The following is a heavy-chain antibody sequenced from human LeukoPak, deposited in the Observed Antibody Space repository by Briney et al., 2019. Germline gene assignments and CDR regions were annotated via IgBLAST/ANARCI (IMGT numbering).Heavy chain of an antibody. V-gene: IGHV1-18*01. CDR1: GGTFTSYG. D-gene: IGHD5-12*01. CDR3: ARDYDQRWFDP. J-gene: IGHJ5*02. Sequence: ASVKVSCKASGGTFTSYGINWVRQAPGQGLEWMGWISGYNGNTNFAQKFQGRVTMTTDTSTSIAYMELRSLRSDDTAAYYCARDYDQRWFDPWGQGTLVTVSS. CDR2: ISGYNGNT.